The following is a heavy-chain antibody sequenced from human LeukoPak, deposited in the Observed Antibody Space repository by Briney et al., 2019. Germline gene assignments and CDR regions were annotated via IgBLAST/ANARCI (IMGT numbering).Heavy chain of an antibody. Sequence: GASVKVSCKASGYTFTSYGISWVRQAPGRGLEWMGWISAYNGNTNYAQKLQGRVTMTTDTSTSTVYMELRSLRSDDTAVYYCARVDGSGSYLDSFDYWGQGTLVTVSS. CDR1: GYTFTSYG. D-gene: IGHD3-10*01. CDR2: ISAYNGNT. CDR3: ARVDGSGSYLDSFDY. J-gene: IGHJ4*02. V-gene: IGHV1-18*01.